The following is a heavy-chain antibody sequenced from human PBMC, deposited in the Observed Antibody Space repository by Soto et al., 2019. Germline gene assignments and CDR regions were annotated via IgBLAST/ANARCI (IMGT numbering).Heavy chain of an antibody. CDR2: VSHDGRNT. CDR1: GFTFSDYA. J-gene: IGHJ4*02. CDR3: AKAGRQWLVTSDFNY. Sequence: VQLVESGGGVVQPGRSLGLSCAASGFTFSDYAMHWVRQAPGKGLEWVAVVSHDGRNTHYADSVKGRFTISRDSSKNTVSLEMTSLRAEDTAVDYCAKAGRQWLVTSDFNYWGQGALVTVSS. D-gene: IGHD6-19*01. V-gene: IGHV3-30*18.